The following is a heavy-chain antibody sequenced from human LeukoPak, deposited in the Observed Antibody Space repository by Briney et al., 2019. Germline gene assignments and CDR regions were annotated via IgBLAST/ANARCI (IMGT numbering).Heavy chain of an antibody. J-gene: IGHJ4*02. CDR2: IRYDGSNK. D-gene: IGHD1-26*01. V-gene: IGHV3-30*02. CDR1: GFTFSSYG. Sequence: PGGSLRLSCAASGFTFSSYGMHWVRQAPGKGLEWAAFIRYDGSNKYYADSVKGRFTISRDNSKNMLYLQMNSLRAEDPAVYYCAKEGTVGVVFDYWGQGTLVTVSS. CDR3: AKEGTVGVVFDY.